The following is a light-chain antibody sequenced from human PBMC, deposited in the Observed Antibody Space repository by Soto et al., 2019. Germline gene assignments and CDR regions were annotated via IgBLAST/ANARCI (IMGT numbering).Light chain of an antibody. Sequence: VLTQSPGTLSLSPGERATLSCRASQSVSNNYFAWYQQKPGQAPRLRIFGSSDRATGIPDRFSGSGSGTDFTLTISRLEPEDFAVYYCQQYGSSPSYTFGQGTKLAIK. CDR1: QSVSNNY. J-gene: IGKJ2*01. CDR2: GSS. V-gene: IGKV3-20*01. CDR3: QQYGSSPSYT.